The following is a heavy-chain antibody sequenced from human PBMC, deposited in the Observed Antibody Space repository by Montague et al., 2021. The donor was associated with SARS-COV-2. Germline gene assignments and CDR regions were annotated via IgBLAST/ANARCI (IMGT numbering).Heavy chain of an antibody. CDR2: IYYTGST. V-gene: IGHV4-59*01. CDR1: GGSIGTYY. Sequence: SETLPLTCTVSGGSIGTYYWNWIRQSPGKGLEWLGYIYYTGSTKXXPSLKSRVTISMDTSRDQLSLRLKSVTAADTAVYYCARDNYGDWGYYGLDVWGQGTTVIVSS. CDR3: ARDNYGDWGYYGLDV. J-gene: IGHJ6*02. D-gene: IGHD4-17*01.